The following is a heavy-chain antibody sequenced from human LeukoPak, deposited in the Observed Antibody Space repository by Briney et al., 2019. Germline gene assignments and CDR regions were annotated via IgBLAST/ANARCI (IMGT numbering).Heavy chain of an antibody. Sequence: ASVKVSCKASGYTFTSYYMHWVRQAPGQGLEWMGIINPSGGSTSYAQKFQGRVTMTRDTSTSTVYMELSSLRSEDTAVYYCAKEGWNHLRASFYFDYWGQGTLVTVSS. J-gene: IGHJ4*02. CDR1: GYTFTSYY. D-gene: IGHD1-1*01. CDR2: INPSGGST. CDR3: AKEGWNHLRASFYFDY. V-gene: IGHV1-46*01.